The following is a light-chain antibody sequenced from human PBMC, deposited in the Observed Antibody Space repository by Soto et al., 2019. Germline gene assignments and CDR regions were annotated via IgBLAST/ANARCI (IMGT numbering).Light chain of an antibody. J-gene: IGKJ1*01. CDR2: AAS. CDR3: QQYYSYPPT. Sequence: AIRMTQSPSSFSASTGDRVTITCRANQGIISYLAWYQQKPGKAPKLLIYAASTLQSVVPSRFSGSGSGTDFTLTFSCLQSEDFATYYCQQYYSYPPTFGQGTKV. V-gene: IGKV1-8*01. CDR1: QGIISY.